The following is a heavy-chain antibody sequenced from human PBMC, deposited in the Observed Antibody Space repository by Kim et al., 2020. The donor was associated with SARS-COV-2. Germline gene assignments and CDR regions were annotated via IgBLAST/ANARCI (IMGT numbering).Heavy chain of an antibody. V-gene: IGHV4-31*01. CDR2: IDNRGGT. D-gene: IGHD3-10*01. CDR3: AGVERGSATLVLGVISHAFDV. Sequence: SETLSLTCTVSGGSMTSDGYLWSWIRQHPGKGLEWIGNIDNRGGTSYKPSLRRLVTMSVDTSKKQFSLKVTSLSAANTAVYYCAGVERGSATLVLGVISHAFDVWGHGTMVTVSS. CDR1: GGSMTSDGYL. J-gene: IGHJ3*01.